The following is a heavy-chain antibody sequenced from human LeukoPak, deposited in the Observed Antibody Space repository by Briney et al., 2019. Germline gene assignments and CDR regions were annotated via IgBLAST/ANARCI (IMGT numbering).Heavy chain of an antibody. CDR1: GFTFSSYT. Sequence: GGSLRLSCAASGFTFSSYTMHWIRQAPGKGLEWVSSISGSNSYIFYADSVKGRFTVSRDNTKDSLYLQMNSLRAEDTAVYYCARALTTLTYEGYWGQGTLVTVSS. CDR3: ARALTTLTYEGY. CDR2: ISGSNSYI. D-gene: IGHD1-1*01. V-gene: IGHV3-21*01. J-gene: IGHJ4*02.